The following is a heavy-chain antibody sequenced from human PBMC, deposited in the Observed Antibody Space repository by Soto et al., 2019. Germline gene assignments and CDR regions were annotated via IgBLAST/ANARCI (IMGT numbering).Heavy chain of an antibody. D-gene: IGHD3-3*01. CDR2: IYSSGGT. V-gene: IGHV4-4*07. CDR1: GGAISGYY. CDR3: ARGQRFSDSFDP. Sequence: SETLSLTCTVSGGAISGYYWTWVRQPAGKGLEWIGRIYSSGGTKYNPSLKSRVDMSLDMSKNQFSLRLSSVTAADTAVYYCARGQRFSDSFDPWGQGALVTVSS. J-gene: IGHJ5*02.